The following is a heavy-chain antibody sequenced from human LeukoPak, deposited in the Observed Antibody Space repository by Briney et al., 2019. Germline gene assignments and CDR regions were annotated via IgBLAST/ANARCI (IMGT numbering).Heavy chain of an antibody. CDR1: GGTFSSYA. J-gene: IGHJ6*03. CDR2: IIPIFGTA. Sequence: GASVKVSCKASGGTFSSYAISWVRQAPGQGLEWMGGIIPIFGTANYAQKFQGRVTITADKSTSTAYMELSSLRSEDTAVYYCARVVGADYYYYYYMDVWGKGTTVTASS. V-gene: IGHV1-69*06. CDR3: ARVVGADYYYYYYMDV. D-gene: IGHD2-15*01.